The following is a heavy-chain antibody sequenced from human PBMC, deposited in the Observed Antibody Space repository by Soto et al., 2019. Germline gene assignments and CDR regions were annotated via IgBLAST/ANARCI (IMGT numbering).Heavy chain of an antibody. CDR1: GDSVSSNSAA. CDR3: AKVSVAGRGGLDP. CDR2: TYYRSKWYN. J-gene: IGHJ5*02. D-gene: IGHD6-19*01. V-gene: IGHV6-1*01. Sequence: QVQLQQSGPGLVKPSQTLSLTCAISGDSVSSNSAAWNWIRQSPSRGLEWLGRTYYRSKWYNDYAASVKSRITINPDTSRNQFSLQLNSVTPADTAVYYCAKVSVAGRGGLDPWGQGTLVTVSS.